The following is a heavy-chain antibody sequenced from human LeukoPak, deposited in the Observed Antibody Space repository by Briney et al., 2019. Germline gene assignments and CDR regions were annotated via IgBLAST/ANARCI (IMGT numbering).Heavy chain of an antibody. Sequence: SETLSLTCTVSGGSISSSSYYWGWIRQPPGKGLEWIGSIYYSGSTYYNPSLKSRVTISVDKSKNQFSLKLSSVTAADTAVYYFARMSDSSGYQFDYWGQGTLVTVSS. V-gene: IGHV4-39*07. D-gene: IGHD3-22*01. J-gene: IGHJ4*02. CDR3: ARMSDSSGYQFDY. CDR2: IYYSGST. CDR1: GGSISSSSYY.